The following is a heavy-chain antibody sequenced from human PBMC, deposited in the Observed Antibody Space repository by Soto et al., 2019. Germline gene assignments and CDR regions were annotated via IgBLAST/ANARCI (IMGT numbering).Heavy chain of an antibody. J-gene: IGHJ4*02. D-gene: IGHD2-2*02. Sequence: QVQLVQSGAEVKKPGSSVKVSCKASGGTFSSYTISWVRQAPGQGLEWMGRIIPILGIANYAQKFQGRVTITADKATSTACMKLSSLRSEDTAVYYCAMEYCSSTSCYRDYWGQGTLVTVSS. CDR2: IIPILGIA. V-gene: IGHV1-69*02. CDR1: GGTFSSYT. CDR3: AMEYCSSTSCYRDY.